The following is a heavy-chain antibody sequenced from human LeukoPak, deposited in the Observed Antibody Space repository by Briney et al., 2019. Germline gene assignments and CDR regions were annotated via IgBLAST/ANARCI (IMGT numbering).Heavy chain of an antibody. V-gene: IGHV4-59*01. D-gene: IGHD3-22*01. CDR2: IYYSGST. CDR3: ARSSLRTQNSAYYYDSSGYNRYFQH. J-gene: IGHJ1*01. CDR1: GGSISSYH. Sequence: SETLSLTCTVSGGSISSYHWSWIRQPPGKGLEWIGYIYYSGSTNYNPSLKSRVTISVDTSKNQFSLKLSSVTAADTAVYYCARSSLRTQNSAYYYDSSGYNRYFQHWGQGTQVTVSS.